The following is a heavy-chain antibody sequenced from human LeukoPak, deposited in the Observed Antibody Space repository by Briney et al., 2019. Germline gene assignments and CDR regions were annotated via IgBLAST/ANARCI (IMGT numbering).Heavy chain of an antibody. CDR1: GGSISSSSYY. CDR3: ANYYYYYMDV. J-gene: IGHJ6*03. Sequence: SETLSLTCTVSGGSISSSSYYWGWIRQPPGKGLEWIGSIYYSGSTYYNPSLKSRVTISVDTSKNQFSLKLSSVTAADTAVYYCANYYYYYMDVWGKGTTVTVSS. V-gene: IGHV4-39*01. CDR2: IYYSGST.